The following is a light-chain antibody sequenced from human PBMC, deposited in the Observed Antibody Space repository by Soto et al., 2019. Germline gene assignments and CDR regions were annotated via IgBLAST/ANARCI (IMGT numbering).Light chain of an antibody. CDR1: QGISNW. CDR3: QQAYSFPYT. V-gene: IGKV1D-12*01. CDR2: AAS. Sequence: DIQKTQSPSSVSASVGDRVTITCRASQGISNWLAWYQQKPGTAPKLLIYAASSLQSGVPSRFSGSGSGTDFTLTISSLRPEDFATYYCQQAYSFPYTFGQGTKLEIK. J-gene: IGKJ2*01.